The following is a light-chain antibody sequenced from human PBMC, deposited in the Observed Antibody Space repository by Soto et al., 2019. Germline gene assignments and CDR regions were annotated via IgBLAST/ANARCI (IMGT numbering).Light chain of an antibody. CDR2: DVS. Sequence: QSALTQPASVSGSAGQSITISCTGTSSDIGGYNYVSWYQQHPGKAPKLMIYDVSNRPSGVSNRFSGSKSGNTASLTISGLQAEDEANYYCNSYTTSSTVVFGGGTKLTVL. CDR1: SSDIGGYNY. CDR3: NSYTTSSTVV. J-gene: IGLJ2*01. V-gene: IGLV2-14*01.